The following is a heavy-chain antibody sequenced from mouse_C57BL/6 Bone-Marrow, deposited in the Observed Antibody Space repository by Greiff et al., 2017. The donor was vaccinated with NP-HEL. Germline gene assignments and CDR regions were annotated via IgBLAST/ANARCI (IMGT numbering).Heavy chain of an antibody. D-gene: IGHD2-3*01. Sequence: VQLQQPGAELVKPGASVKMSCKASGYTFTSYWITWVKQRPGQGLEWIGDIYPGSGSTNYNEKFKSKATLTVDTSSSTAYMQLSSLTSEDSAVYYCASHPFYDGYYEGFAYWGQGTLVTVSA. V-gene: IGHV1-55*01. CDR1: GYTFTSYW. CDR2: IYPGSGST. J-gene: IGHJ3*01. CDR3: ASHPFYDGYYEGFAY.